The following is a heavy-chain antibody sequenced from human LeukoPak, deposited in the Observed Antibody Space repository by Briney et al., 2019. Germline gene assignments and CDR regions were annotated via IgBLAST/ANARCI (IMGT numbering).Heavy chain of an antibody. D-gene: IGHD1-1*01. CDR3: AREPGVQRTPLEDV. J-gene: IGHJ6*04. V-gene: IGHV3-53*01. CDR2: IYSGGST. CDR1: GFTVSSNY. Sequence: GGSLRLSCAASGFTVSSNYMSWVRQAPGKGLEWVSVIYSGGSTYYADSVKGRFTISRDNSKNTLYLQMNSLRAEDTAVYYCAREPGVQRTPLEDVWGKGTTVTVSS.